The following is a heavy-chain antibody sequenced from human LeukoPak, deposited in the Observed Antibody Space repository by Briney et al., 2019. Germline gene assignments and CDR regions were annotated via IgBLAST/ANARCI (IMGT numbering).Heavy chain of an antibody. CDR2: IRSKANSYAT. V-gene: IGHV3-73*01. J-gene: IGHJ4*02. CDR3: TTPGYSGSPAPR. Sequence: GGSLRLSCAASGFTFSSYSMNWVRQASGKGLEWVGRIRSKANSYATAYAASVKGRFTISRDDSKNTAYLQMNSLKTEDTAVYYCTTPGYSGSPAPRWGQGTLVTVSS. D-gene: IGHD1-26*01. CDR1: GFTFSSYS.